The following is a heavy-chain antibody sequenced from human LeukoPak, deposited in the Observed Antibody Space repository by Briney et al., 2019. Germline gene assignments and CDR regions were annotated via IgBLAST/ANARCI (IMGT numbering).Heavy chain of an antibody. D-gene: IGHD3-3*01. J-gene: IGHJ5*02. CDR1: GYTFTSYY. CDR2: INPSGGST. V-gene: IGHV1-46*03. Sequence: ASVKVSCKASGYTFTSYYMHWVRQAPGQGLEWMGIINPSGGSTSYAQKFQGRVTMTRDTSTSTVYMELSSLRSEDTAVYYCARDGRVHYDLWSGYYRDEVWFVPWGQGTLVTVSS. CDR3: ARDGRVHYDLWSGYYRDEVWFVP.